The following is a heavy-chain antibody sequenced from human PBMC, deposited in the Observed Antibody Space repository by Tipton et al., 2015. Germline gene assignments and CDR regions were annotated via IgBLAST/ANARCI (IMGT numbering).Heavy chain of an antibody. CDR1: GGSISSDDYY. J-gene: IGHJ5*02. D-gene: IGHD3-9*01. CDR3: ARFSPVLLGFDRLSGWFDP. V-gene: IGHV4-31*03. CDR2: IHYSGTA. Sequence: TLSLTCTVSGGSISSDDYYWSWIRQRPGKGLEWIGLIHYSGTAFYNPSLKIRVSLSVHTSQNQFSLRLSSVTAADTAVYYCARFSPVLLGFDRLSGWFDPWGQGTLVIVSS.